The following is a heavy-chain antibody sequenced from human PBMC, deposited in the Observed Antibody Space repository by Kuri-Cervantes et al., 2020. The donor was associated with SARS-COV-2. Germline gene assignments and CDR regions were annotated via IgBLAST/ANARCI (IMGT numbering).Heavy chain of an antibody. CDR2: ISYDGSNK. V-gene: IGHV3-30*04. CDR3: ARDQDYYDSNDYFDY. CDR1: GFTFSSYA. Sequence: GESLKISCAASGFTFSSYAMHWVRQAPGKGLEWVAVISYDGSNKYYADSVKGRFTISRDNSKNTLYLQMNSLRAEDTAVYYCARDQDYYDSNDYFDYWGQGTLVTRYS. D-gene: IGHD3-22*01. J-gene: IGHJ4*02.